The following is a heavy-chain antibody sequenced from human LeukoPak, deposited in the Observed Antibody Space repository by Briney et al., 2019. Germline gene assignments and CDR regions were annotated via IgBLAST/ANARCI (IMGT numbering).Heavy chain of an antibody. CDR1: GYSFTSYY. Sequence: GASVKVSCKASGYSFTSYYIHWVRQAPGQGLEWMGMINPSGGSTTYAQKFQGRVTMTRDMSTSIVHMELSSLRSEDTAVCYCTYSSSSAYYYYMDVWGKGTTVTVSS. CDR3: TYSSSSAYYYYMDV. D-gene: IGHD4-11*01. CDR2: INPSGGST. J-gene: IGHJ6*03. V-gene: IGHV1-46*01.